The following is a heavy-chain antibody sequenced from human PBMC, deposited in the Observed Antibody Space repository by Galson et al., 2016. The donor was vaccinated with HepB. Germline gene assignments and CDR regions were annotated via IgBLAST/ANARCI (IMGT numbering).Heavy chain of an antibody. V-gene: IGHV5-10-1*01. CDR1: GNRFTSHW. D-gene: IGHD2-8*01. CDR3: ASPKSGTNGMDV. Sequence: QSGAEVKKPGESLRISCKGSGNRFTSHWISWVRQMPGKGLEWMGTIDLSDSYTNYSPSFQGHVTISVDKSISTAYLQWSSLKASDTAMYYCASPKSGTNGMDVWGQGTTVTVSS. J-gene: IGHJ6*02. CDR2: IDLSDSYT.